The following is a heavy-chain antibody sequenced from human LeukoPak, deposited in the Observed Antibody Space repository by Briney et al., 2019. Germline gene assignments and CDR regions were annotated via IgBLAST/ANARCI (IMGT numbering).Heavy chain of an antibody. CDR1: NGSISGYY. V-gene: IGHV4-59*12. J-gene: IGHJ6*03. CDR2: IYYSGGT. CDR3: AREHYYYYVDV. Sequence: PSETLSLTCTVSNGSISGYYWSWIRQPPGKGLEWIAYIYYSGGTNYNPSLKSRVTISVDTSKNQFSLKLSSVTAADTAVYYCAREHYYYYVDVWGKGTTVTISS.